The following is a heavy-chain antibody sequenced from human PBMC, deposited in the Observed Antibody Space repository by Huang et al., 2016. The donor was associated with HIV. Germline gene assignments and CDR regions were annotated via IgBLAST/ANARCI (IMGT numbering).Heavy chain of an antibody. Sequence: EEQLVESGGGLVKPGGSLRVACAASGFTFSNFGMNWVRQAPGRGREWVAFISKSSRYIHYGDSVKGRFTVSRDNAKNSLYLHMKSLRVEDTAVYYCAREIRSTVVTPDAFDMWGQGTMVTVSS. V-gene: IGHV3-21*02. CDR3: AREIRSTVVTPDAFDM. D-gene: IGHD2-21*02. CDR2: ISKSSRYI. J-gene: IGHJ3*02. CDR1: GFTFSNFG.